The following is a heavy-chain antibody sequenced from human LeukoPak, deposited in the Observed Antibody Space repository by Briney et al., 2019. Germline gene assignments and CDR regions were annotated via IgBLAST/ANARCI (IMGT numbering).Heavy chain of an antibody. D-gene: IGHD1-1*01. V-gene: IGHV4-34*01. Sequence: ASGTLSLTCGVDGGSFSGYDWSWVRQPPGKGLEWIGEINYGGDTNYNPSLKSRVTISVDTSKNQFSLKVRSVTAADTAVYFCARGLGWKVTPMGLFYMDVWGEGATVTVSS. J-gene: IGHJ6*03. CDR3: ARGLGWKVTPMGLFYMDV. CDR2: INYGGDT. CDR1: GGSFSGYD.